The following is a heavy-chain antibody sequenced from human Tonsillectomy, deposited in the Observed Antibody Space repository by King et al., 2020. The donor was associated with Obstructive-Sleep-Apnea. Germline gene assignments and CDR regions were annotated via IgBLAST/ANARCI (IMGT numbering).Heavy chain of an antibody. J-gene: IGHJ6*02. D-gene: IGHD3-3*01. CDR1: GGTFSSYA. CDR3: ARDSRQHVLRFLEWGEYYYYGMDV. Sequence: QLVQSGAEVKKPGSSVKVSCKASGGTFSSYAISWVRQAPGQGLEWMGGIIPIFGTANYAQKFQGRVTITADESTSTAYMELSSLRSEDTAVYYCARDSRQHVLRFLEWGEYYYYGMDVWGQGTTVTVSS. CDR2: IIPIFGTA. V-gene: IGHV1-69*01.